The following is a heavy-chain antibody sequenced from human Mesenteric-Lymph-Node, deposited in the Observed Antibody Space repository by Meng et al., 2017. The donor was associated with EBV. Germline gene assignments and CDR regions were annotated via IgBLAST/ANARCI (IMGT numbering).Heavy chain of an antibody. J-gene: IGHJ4*02. Sequence: EGQLVGSGGGLVKPGGSLRLSCAASGFTINSYSINWVRQAPGKGLEWVSSMSSSSSYIYYADSVKGRFTISRDNAKNSVYLQMNSLRAEDTAVYYCARDRGYSYGSGFDYWGQGTLVTVSS. V-gene: IGHV3-21*02. CDR1: GFTINSYS. CDR3: ARDRGYSYGSGFDY. D-gene: IGHD3-10*01. CDR2: MSSSSSYI.